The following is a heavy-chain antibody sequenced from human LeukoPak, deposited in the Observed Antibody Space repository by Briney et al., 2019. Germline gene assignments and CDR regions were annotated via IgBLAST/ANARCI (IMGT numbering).Heavy chain of an antibody. V-gene: IGHV1-2*02. Sequence: ASVKVSCKASAYTFTGYYLHWVRQAPGQGPEWMGWIDPNNGDTEYAQKFQGRVTMTRVRSISTAYMELSRLTSDDTAAYYCARRSRNGLDAFDIWGQGTMVTVSS. J-gene: IGHJ3*02. CDR2: IDPNNGDT. CDR1: AYTFTGYY. D-gene: IGHD2-8*01. CDR3: ARRSRNGLDAFDI.